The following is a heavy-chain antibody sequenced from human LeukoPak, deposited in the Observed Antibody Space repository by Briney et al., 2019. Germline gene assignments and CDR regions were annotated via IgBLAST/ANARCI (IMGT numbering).Heavy chain of an antibody. CDR2: ISYDGSNK. D-gene: IGHD6-19*01. V-gene: IGHV3-30*04. J-gene: IGHJ4*02. CDR3: ARVAVAGTNLYFDY. CDR1: GFTFSSYA. Sequence: GGSLGLSCAASGFTFSSYAMHWVRQAPGKGLEWVAVISYDGSNKYYADSVKGRFTISRDNSKNTLYLQMNSLRAEDTAVYYCARVAVAGTNLYFDYWGQGTLVTVSS.